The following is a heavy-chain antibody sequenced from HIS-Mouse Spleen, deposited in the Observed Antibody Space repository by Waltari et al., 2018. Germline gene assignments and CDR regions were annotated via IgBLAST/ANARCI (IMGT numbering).Heavy chain of an antibody. Sequence: QLQLVQSGAEVKKPGASVKVSCKASGYTFPRYHCHWVRQPTGQGLEWMGWMNPNSGNTGYAQKFQGRVTMTRNTSISTAYMELSSLRSEDTAVYYCARIGSHRRGYSYGYWFDPWGQGTLVTVSS. J-gene: IGHJ5*02. CDR2: MNPNSGNT. CDR1: GYTFPRYH. D-gene: IGHD5-18*01. CDR3: ARIGSHRRGYSYGYWFDP. V-gene: IGHV1-8*01.